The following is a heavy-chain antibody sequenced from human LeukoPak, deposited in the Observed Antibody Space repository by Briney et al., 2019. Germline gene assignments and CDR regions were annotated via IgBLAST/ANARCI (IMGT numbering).Heavy chain of an antibody. CDR3: ARDSPGSYRFDP. D-gene: IGHD3-10*01. CDR2: IIPILGIA. Sequence: SVKVSCKASGGTFSSYAISWVRQAPGQGLEWMGRIIPILGIANYAQKFQGRVTITADKSTSTAYMELSSLRSEDTAVYYCARDSPGSYRFDPWGQGTLVTVSS. V-gene: IGHV1-69*04. CDR1: GGTFSSYA. J-gene: IGHJ5*02.